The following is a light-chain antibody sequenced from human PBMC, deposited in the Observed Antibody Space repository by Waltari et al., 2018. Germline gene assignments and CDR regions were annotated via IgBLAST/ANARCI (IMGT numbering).Light chain of an antibody. Sequence: DIQMTQSPSTLSASVGDRVTITCRASQSISSWLAWYQQKPGKAPKLLIYKASSLESGVPSRFSGSGSGTEFTRTISSLQPDDFATYYCQQYHTLYTFGQGTKLEI. CDR3: QQYHTLYT. V-gene: IGKV1-5*03. CDR2: KAS. CDR1: QSISSW. J-gene: IGKJ2*01.